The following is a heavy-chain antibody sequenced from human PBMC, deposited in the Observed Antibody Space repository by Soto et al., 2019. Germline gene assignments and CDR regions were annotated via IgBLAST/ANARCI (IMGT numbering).Heavy chain of an antibody. CDR2: ISGSGGST. J-gene: IGHJ2*01. CDR3: AKALYGDYEGLYFDL. V-gene: IGHV3-23*01. D-gene: IGHD4-17*01. Sequence: EVQLLESGGGLVQPGGSLRLSCAASGFTFSSYAMSWVRQAPGKGLEWVSAISGSGGSTYYADSVKGRFTISRDNSXNTLYLQMNSLRAEDTAVYYCAKALYGDYEGLYFDLWGRGTLVTVSS. CDR1: GFTFSSYA.